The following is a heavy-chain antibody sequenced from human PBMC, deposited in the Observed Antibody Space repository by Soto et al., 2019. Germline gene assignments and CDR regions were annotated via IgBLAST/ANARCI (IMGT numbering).Heavy chain of an antibody. CDR3: ARSGSCTSTSCYGGFDI. V-gene: IGHV1-3*01. Sequence: QVQLVQSGAEVKKPGASVKVSCKTSGYTFTNYAIHWVRQAPGQRLEWMGWINAGDGNTKYSQKFQGRVTITRDTSASTAYMELSSLRSEEAAVYYCARSGSCTSTSCYGGFDIWGQGTMVTVSS. CDR2: INAGDGNT. D-gene: IGHD2-2*01. CDR1: GYTFTNYA. J-gene: IGHJ3*02.